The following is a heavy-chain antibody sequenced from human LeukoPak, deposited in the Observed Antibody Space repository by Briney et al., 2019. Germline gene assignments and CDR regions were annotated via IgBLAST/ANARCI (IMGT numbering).Heavy chain of an antibody. D-gene: IGHD3-10*01. V-gene: IGHV4-39*07. J-gene: IGHJ3*02. CDR3: AGEYGSGQGDDAFDI. Sequence: SETLSLTCNVSGDSATSDIYFWGWLRQPPGKGLEWIGAIYYTGRTYYNPSLKSRVTISVDTSKNQFSLKLSSVTAADTAVYYCAGEYGSGQGDDAFDIWGQGTMVTVSS. CDR2: IYYTGRT. CDR1: GDSATSDIYF.